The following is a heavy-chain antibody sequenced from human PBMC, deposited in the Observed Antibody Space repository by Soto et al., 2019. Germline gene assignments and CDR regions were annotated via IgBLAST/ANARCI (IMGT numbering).Heavy chain of an antibody. J-gene: IGHJ6*02. Sequence: SETLSLTCAVYGGSFSAYNCSWIRQPPGKGLEWIGEINHSGSTKYNPSLKSRVTISVDTSKNQFSLKLSSVTAADTAVYYCARGMGAENTFYYYFGMDVWGQGTTVTVAS. CDR3: ARGMGAENTFYYYFGMDV. V-gene: IGHV4-34*01. D-gene: IGHD3-16*01. CDR2: INHSGST. CDR1: GGSFSAYN.